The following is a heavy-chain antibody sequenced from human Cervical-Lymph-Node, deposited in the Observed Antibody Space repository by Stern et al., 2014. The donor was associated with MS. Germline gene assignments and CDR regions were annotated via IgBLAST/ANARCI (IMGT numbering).Heavy chain of an antibody. V-gene: IGHV7-4-1*02. CDR1: GYTFSTYA. Sequence: QVQLVQSGSELKKPGASVKVSCKASGYTFSTYALNWVRQAPGQGLEWMGWINTNTGNPTYAPVFTGRFVFSLDTSVSTAYLQISSLRSNDTAVYYCARGWLGPDWYFDLWGRGTLVTVSS. D-gene: IGHD6-19*01. CDR3: ARGWLGPDWYFDL. CDR2: INTNTGNP. J-gene: IGHJ2*01.